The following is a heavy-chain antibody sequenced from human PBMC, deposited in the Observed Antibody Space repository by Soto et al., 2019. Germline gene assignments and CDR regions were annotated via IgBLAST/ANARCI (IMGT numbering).Heavy chain of an antibody. V-gene: IGHV4-39*01. J-gene: IGHJ6*02. CDR1: GGSISSSSCY. CDR2: IYYSGST. CDR3: ERLTVEGADGYYYYGLDV. Sequence: QLQLQESGPGLVKPSETLSLTCTVSGGSISSSSCYWGWIRQPPGKGLEWIGRIYYSGSTSYNPSSKTRVTIAVDTSKNPFSLKLSSVNAANTAVYSCERLTVEGADGYYYYGLDVWGQGTTVTVSS.